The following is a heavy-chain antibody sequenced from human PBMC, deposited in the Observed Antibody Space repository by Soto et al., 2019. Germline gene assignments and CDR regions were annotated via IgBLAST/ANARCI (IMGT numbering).Heavy chain of an antibody. Sequence: VQLLESGGGLVQPGGSLRLSCAASGFSLSYGIHWLRKAPGKGLEWVAYISYDASNKFYADSVKGRFTISRDNSKNTQFLQMTSLRAEDTAVYYCAKLVIGYCSGNTCDDYWGQGTLVTVSS. D-gene: IGHD2-15*01. CDR2: ISYDASNK. CDR3: AKLVIGYCSGNTCDDY. V-gene: IGHV3-30*18. CDR1: GFSLSYG. J-gene: IGHJ4*02.